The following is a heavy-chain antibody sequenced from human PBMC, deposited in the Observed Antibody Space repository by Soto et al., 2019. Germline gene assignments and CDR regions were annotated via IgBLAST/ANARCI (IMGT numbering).Heavy chain of an antibody. V-gene: IGHV1-2*02. CDR1: GYTFTDYY. CDR2: IDPKSGGT. CDR3: ATSGYSGSWYFY. Sequence: ASVKVSCKTSGYTFTDYYMHWVRQAPGQGLECMGWIDPKSGGTSSAQKFQGRVTMTRDTSISTAYVELNRLRSDDTAVYYCATSGYSGSWYFYWGQGTLVTVSS. D-gene: IGHD6-13*01. J-gene: IGHJ4*02.